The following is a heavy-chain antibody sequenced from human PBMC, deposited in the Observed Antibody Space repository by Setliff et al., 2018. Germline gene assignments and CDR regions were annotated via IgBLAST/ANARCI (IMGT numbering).Heavy chain of an antibody. CDR1: GFTFSSYW. Sequence: GSLRLSCAASGFTFSSYWMSWVRQAPGKGLEWVANIKQDGSEKYYVDSVKGRFTISRDNAKNTLYLQMGSLRAEDTAVYYCAKNPSRVYATRFDYWGQGTLVTVSS. D-gene: IGHD2-8*01. J-gene: IGHJ4*02. CDR2: IKQDGSEK. V-gene: IGHV3-7*03. CDR3: AKNPSRVYATRFDY.